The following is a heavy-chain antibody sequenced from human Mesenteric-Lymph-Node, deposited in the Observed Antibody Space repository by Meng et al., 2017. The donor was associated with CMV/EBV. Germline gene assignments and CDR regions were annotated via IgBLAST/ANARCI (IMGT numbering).Heavy chain of an antibody. V-gene: IGHV3-21*01. Sequence: GGSLRLSCVASGFTFSSYSMNWVRQAPGKGLEWVSSISSSSSTIYYADSVKGRFTISRDNAKNSMFLQMNSPRAEDTAVYYCARYCSSTSCYHGSAEYFQNWGQGTLVTVSS. J-gene: IGHJ1*01. CDR3: ARYCSSTSCYHGSAEYFQN. CDR2: ISSSSSTI. CDR1: GFTFSSYS. D-gene: IGHD2-2*01.